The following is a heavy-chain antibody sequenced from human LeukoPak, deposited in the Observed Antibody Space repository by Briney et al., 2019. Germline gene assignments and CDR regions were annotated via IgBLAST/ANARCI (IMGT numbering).Heavy chain of an antibody. V-gene: IGHV3-21*01. CDR3: ARDSSIGYDRVNFDY. Sequence: GGSLRLSCAASGFTFSSCAMSWVRQAPGKGLEWVSSISSSSTFIHYADSLKGRFTISRDNARNSLYLQMNSLRAEDTALYYCARDSSIGYDRVNFDYWGQGTLVTVSS. CDR1: GFTFSSCA. J-gene: IGHJ4*02. CDR2: ISSSSTFI. D-gene: IGHD3-22*01.